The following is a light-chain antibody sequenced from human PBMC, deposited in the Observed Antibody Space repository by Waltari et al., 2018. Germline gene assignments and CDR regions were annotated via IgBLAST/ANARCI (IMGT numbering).Light chain of an antibody. J-gene: IGKJ2*01. CDR1: RSVFSSPNNKNY. Sequence: IVMTQSPDSLAVFPVSRATISCNPSRSVFSSPNNKNYLAWYQQKPGQPPKLVIYWASARESGVPDRFSGSGSGTDFTLTISSLQAEDVAVYYCQQYSRTPYTFGQGTKLDIK. V-gene: IGKV4-1*01. CDR2: WAS. CDR3: QQYSRTPYT.